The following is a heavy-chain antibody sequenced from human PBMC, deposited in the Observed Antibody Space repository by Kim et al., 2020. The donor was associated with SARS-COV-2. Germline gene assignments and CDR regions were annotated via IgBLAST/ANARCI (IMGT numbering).Heavy chain of an antibody. J-gene: IGHJ5*02. D-gene: IGHD1-1*01. CDR3: ARVGYNWNDENWFDP. Sequence: SETLSLTCTVSGGSISSYYWSWIRQPPGKGLEWIGYIYYSGSTNYNPSLKSRVTISVDTSKNQFSLKLSSVTAADTAVYYCARVGYNWNDENWFDPWGQGTLVTVSS. CDR1: GGSISSYY. CDR2: IYYSGST. V-gene: IGHV4-59*01.